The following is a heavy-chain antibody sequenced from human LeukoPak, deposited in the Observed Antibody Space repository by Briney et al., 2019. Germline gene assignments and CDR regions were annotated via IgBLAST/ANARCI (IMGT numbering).Heavy chain of an antibody. J-gene: IGHJ4*02. Sequence: NPSETLSLTCTVSGGSISSYYWSWIRQPPGKGLEWIGYIYYSGSTNYNPSLKSRVTISVDTSKNQFSLMLSSVTAADTAVYYCAREGYSYGYDYWGQGTLVTVSS. D-gene: IGHD5-18*01. CDR3: AREGYSYGYDY. CDR2: IYYSGST. V-gene: IGHV4-59*01. CDR1: GGSISSYY.